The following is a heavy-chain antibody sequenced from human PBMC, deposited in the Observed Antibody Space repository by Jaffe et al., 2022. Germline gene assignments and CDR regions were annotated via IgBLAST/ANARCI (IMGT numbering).Heavy chain of an antibody. CDR2: ISWDGGST. D-gene: IGHD3-10*01. J-gene: IGHJ4*02. CDR3: AKDGGGGGYYFDY. CDR1: GFTFDDYA. Sequence: EVQLVESGGVVVQPGGSLRLSCAASGFTFDDYAMHWVRQAPGKGLEWVSLISWDGGSTYYADSVKGRFTISRDNSKNSLYLQMNSLRAEDTALYYCAKDGGGGGYYFDYWGQGTLVTVSS. V-gene: IGHV3-43D*04.